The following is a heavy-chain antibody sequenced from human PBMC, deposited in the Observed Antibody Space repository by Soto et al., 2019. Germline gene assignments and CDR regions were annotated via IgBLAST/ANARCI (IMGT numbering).Heavy chain of an antibody. Sequence: ASVKVSCKASGYNFANYHMHWVRQTPGQGLEWMAIINPLGDSTTYAQSFEGRVTATRDTPTSTVYMKLSGLRPEDTAVYFCARDRFGSWTVDYWGQGTPVNVS. CDR3: ARDRFGSWTVDY. J-gene: IGHJ4*02. V-gene: IGHV1-46*01. CDR2: INPLGDST. CDR1: GYNFANYH. D-gene: IGHD6-13*01.